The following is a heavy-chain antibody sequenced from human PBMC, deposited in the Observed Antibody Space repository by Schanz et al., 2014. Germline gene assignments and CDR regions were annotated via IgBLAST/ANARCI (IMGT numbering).Heavy chain of an antibody. D-gene: IGHD4-17*01. Sequence: VQLVESGGGVVQPGTSLRLSCAASGFTFRGHAMHWVRQAPGKGLEWVANIKQDGSEKYYVDSVKGRFTISRDNAKNSLYLQMNSLRAEDTAVYYCARDYGDYVYYFDYWGQGTLVTVSS. CDR2: IKQDGSEK. CDR1: GFTFRGHA. V-gene: IGHV3-7*01. CDR3: ARDYGDYVYYFDY. J-gene: IGHJ4*02.